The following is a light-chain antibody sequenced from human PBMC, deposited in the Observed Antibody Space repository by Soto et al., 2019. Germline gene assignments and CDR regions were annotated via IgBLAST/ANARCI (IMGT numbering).Light chain of an antibody. V-gene: IGLV1-40*01. J-gene: IGLJ2*01. CDR3: QSYDSSPSGAVV. Sequence: QSVLTQPPSVSGAPGQRVTISCTGSSSNIGAGYDVHWYQQLPGTAPKLLIYGNSNRPSGVPDRFSGSKSGTSASLAITGLQAEDDADYYCQSYDSSPSGAVVFGPGTTLTVL. CDR2: GNS. CDR1: SSNIGAGYD.